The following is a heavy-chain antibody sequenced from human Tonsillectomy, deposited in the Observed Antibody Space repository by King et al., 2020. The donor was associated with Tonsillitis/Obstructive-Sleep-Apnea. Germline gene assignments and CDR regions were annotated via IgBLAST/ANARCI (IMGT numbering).Heavy chain of an antibody. CDR3: ASTLEDQLLPYFFDY. CDR1: GYTFTNYW. V-gene: IGHV5-51*01. J-gene: IGHJ4*02. CDR2: IYPGDSDT. D-gene: IGHD4-11*01. Sequence: QLVQSGAEVKKPGESLKISCKGSGYTFTNYWIGWVRQMPGKGLEWIGFIYPGDSDTRYSLSFQGLVTISADKSINTAYLQWGSLKASDTAMYYCASTLEDQLLPYFFDYWGQGTLVTVSS.